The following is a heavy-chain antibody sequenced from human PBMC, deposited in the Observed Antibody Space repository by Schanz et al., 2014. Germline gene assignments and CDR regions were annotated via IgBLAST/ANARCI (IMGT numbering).Heavy chain of an antibody. CDR2: ISSSSSTR. V-gene: IGHV3-48*01. CDR3: ARVKGGFDY. CDR1: GFTFSSYS. Sequence: VQLVESGGGVVQPGGSLRLSCAASGFTFSSYSMNWVRQAPGKGLEWVSYISSSSSTRYYADSVKGRFTISRDNAKNSLYLQMNSLRAEDTAVYYCARVKGGFDYWGQGTLVTVSS. D-gene: IGHD3-16*01. J-gene: IGHJ4*02.